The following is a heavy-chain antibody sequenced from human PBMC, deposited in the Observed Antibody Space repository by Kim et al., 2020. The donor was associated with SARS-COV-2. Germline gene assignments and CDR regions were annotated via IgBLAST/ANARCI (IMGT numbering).Heavy chain of an antibody. V-gene: IGHV4-59*13. Sequence: SETLSLTCTVSGGSISSYYWSWFRQSPGKGLEWVGYIYYSGSTYYNPSLKSRVTISFHTSKNQFSLNLSSVTAADTAVYYCARDSYGSYFFDYWGRGTL. J-gene: IGHJ4*02. CDR3: ARDSYGSYFFDY. CDR2: IYYSGST. D-gene: IGHD1-26*01. CDR1: GGSISSYY.